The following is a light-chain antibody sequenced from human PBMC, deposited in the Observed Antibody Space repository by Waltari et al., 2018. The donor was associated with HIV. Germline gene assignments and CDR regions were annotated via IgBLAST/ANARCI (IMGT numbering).Light chain of an antibody. CDR2: HDD. V-gene: IGLV3-21*01. J-gene: IGLJ1*01. Sequence: SYVLTQPPSITVAPGKTAKIHGGGKKMGGEEVNWYQQKPGQAPILVIYHDDDRPSGIPERFSGSNSDNTATLTINRVEVGDEADYYCQVWDSGSDHVFGSGTTVTVL. CDR3: QVWDSGSDHV. CDR1: KMGGEE.